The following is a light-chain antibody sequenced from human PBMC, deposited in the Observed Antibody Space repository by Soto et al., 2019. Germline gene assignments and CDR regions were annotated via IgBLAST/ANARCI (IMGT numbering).Light chain of an antibody. Sequence: EIVLTQSPGTLSLSPGERATVSFRASQSASSSYFAWYQQKPGQAPRLLISGASNRATGIPDRFSCSGSGTDFTLTISRLEPEDFAVYYWQHYAWSLGTVGQGIRVEIK. CDR2: GAS. CDR3: QHYAWSLGT. CDR1: QSASSSY. J-gene: IGKJ1*01. V-gene: IGKV3-20*01.